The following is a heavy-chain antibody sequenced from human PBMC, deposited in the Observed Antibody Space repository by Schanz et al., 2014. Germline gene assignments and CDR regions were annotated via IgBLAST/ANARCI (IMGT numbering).Heavy chain of an antibody. CDR3: ARDHTTESYYSAGPPIDY. CDR2: ILGLASTT. J-gene: IGHJ4*02. D-gene: IGHD1-26*01. Sequence: EVQLVESGGGLVQPGGSLRLSCSASGFTFSIYAMHWVRQAPGKGLEWVSAILGLASTTYYADSVKGRFTISRDNSKSTLYVEMNSLRAEDTALYYCARDHTTESYYSAGPPIDYWGQGTLLTVSS. V-gene: IGHV3-23*04. CDR1: GFTFSIYA.